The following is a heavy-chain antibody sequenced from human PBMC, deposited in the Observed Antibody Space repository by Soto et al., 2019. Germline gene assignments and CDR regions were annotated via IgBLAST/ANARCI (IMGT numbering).Heavy chain of an antibody. CDR1: GGTFSSYT. Sequence: QVQLVQSGAEVKKPGSSVKVSCKASGGTFSSYTISWVRQAPGQGLEWMGRIIPILGEASYAQKFQGRVMITADKSTSTAYMELSSLRSEDTAVYYCAKDRGDYADYGGWFDPWGQGTLVTVSS. V-gene: IGHV1-69*08. J-gene: IGHJ5*02. CDR2: IIPILGEA. CDR3: AKDRGDYADYGGWFDP. D-gene: IGHD4-17*01.